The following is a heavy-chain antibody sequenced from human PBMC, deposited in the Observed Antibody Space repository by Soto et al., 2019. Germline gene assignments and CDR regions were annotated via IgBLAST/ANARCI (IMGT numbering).Heavy chain of an antibody. CDR3: ASTPGGLLWFGELFRVDYYYGMDA. D-gene: IGHD3-10*01. CDR2: INPSGGST. Sequence: GASVKVSCKASGYTFTSYYMHWVRQAPGQGLEWMGIINPSGGSTSYAQKFQGRVTMTRDTSTSTVYMELSSLRSEDTAAYYCASTPGGLLWFGELFRVDYYYGMDAWGQGTTVTVSS. J-gene: IGHJ6*02. CDR1: GYTFTSYY. V-gene: IGHV1-46*01.